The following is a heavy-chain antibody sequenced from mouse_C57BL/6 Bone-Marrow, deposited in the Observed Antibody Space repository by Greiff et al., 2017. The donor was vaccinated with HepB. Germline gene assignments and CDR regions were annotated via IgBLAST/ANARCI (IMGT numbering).Heavy chain of an antibody. CDR1: GFTFSDAW. V-gene: IGHV6-6*01. CDR2: IRNKANNHAT. D-gene: IGHD1-1*01. J-gene: IGHJ1*03. CDR3: TRLESGSSQPWYFDV. Sequence: EVQRVESGGGLVQPGGSMKLSCAASGFTFSDAWMDWVRQSPEKGLEWVAEIRNKANNHATYYAESVKGRFTISRDDSKSSVYLQMNSLRAEDTGIYYCTRLESGSSQPWYFDVWGTGTTVTVSS.